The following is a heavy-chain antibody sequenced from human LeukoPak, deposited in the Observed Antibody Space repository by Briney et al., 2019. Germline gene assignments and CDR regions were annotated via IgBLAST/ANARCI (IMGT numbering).Heavy chain of an antibody. D-gene: IGHD3-3*01. Sequence: PSETLSLTCTVSGYSISSGYYWGWIRQPPGKGLEWIGQINPSRNTNYNPSLKSRVTISVDTSKKQFSLKLSSVTAADTAVYYCARRYDFWSGYPPPLDYWGQGTLVTVSS. J-gene: IGHJ4*02. CDR2: INPSRNT. CDR1: GYSISSGYY. V-gene: IGHV4-38-2*02. CDR3: ARRYDFWSGYPPPLDY.